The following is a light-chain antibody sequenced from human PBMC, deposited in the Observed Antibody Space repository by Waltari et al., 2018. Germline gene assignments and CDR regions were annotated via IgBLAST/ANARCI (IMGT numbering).Light chain of an antibody. V-gene: IGKV3-15*01. CDR2: GAS. CDR1: QSVGRN. CDR3: QRYSNWPPEYT. Sequence: EIVVTQSPATLSVSPGERATLSCRASQSVGRNLAWYQQKPGQAPRLLTYGASTRATGIPARFSGSGSGTEFTLTISSLQSEDFAVYYCQRYSNWPPEYTFGQGTKLEIK. J-gene: IGKJ2*01.